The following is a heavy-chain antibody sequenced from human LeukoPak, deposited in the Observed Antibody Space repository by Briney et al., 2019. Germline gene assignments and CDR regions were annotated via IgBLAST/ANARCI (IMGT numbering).Heavy chain of an antibody. CDR2: IYSGGTT. J-gene: IGHJ4*02. Sequence: VGSLRLSCAASGFTVSSNYMSWVRQAPGKGLEWVSVIYSGGTTYYADSVKGRFTISRDISKNTLYLQMGSLRVEDTAVYYCARMLISSGYYVDSWGQGTLVTVSS. CDR3: ARMLISSGYYVDS. D-gene: IGHD3-22*01. CDR1: GFTVSSNY. V-gene: IGHV3-53*01.